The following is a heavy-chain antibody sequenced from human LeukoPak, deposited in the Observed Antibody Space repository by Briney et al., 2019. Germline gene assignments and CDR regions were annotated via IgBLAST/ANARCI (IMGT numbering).Heavy chain of an antibody. V-gene: IGHV3-73*01. CDR2: IRSKANSYAT. CDR3: TSGGYCSSTSCYGEN. CDR1: GFTFSGSA. J-gene: IGHJ4*02. Sequence: GGSLRLSCAASGFTFSGSAMHWVRQASGKGLEWVGRIRSKANSYATAYAASVKGRFTISRDDSKNTAYLQMNSLKTEDTAVYYCTSGGYCSSTSCYGENWGQGTLVTVSS. D-gene: IGHD2-2*01.